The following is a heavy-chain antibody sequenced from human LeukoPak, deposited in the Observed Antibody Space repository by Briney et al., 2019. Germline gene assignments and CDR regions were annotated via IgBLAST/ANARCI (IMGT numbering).Heavy chain of an antibody. Sequence: SVKVSCKTSGGTFNNSAISWVRQAPGQGLEWLGGIMPLFGTAGYAQKFQGRVTITKDESTRTVYLELTSLTSDDTAVYYCARDVHGDYGSGWFDPWGQGTLISVSS. J-gene: IGHJ5*02. CDR3: ARDVHGDYGSGWFDP. CDR1: GGTFNNSA. CDR2: IMPLFGTA. D-gene: IGHD4-17*01. V-gene: IGHV1-69*05.